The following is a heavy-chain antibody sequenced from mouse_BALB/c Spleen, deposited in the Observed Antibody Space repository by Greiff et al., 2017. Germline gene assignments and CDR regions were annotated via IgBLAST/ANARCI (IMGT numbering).Heavy chain of an antibody. V-gene: IGHV1-69*02. J-gene: IGHJ2*01. CDR3: TRSRGDYFDY. CDR2: IYPSDSYT. CDR1: GYTFTSYW. Sequence: QVHVKQPGAELVRPGASVKLSCKASGYTFTSYWINWVKQRPGQGLEWIGNIYPSDSYTNYNQKFKDKATLTVDKSSSTAYMQLSSPTSEDSAVYYCTRSRGDYFDYWGQGTTLTVSS.